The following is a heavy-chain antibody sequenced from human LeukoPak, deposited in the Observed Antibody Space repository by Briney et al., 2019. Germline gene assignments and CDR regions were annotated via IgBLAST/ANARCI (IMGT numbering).Heavy chain of an antibody. D-gene: IGHD1-26*01. CDR3: ARDQVGATTPYYFDY. J-gene: IGHJ4*02. CDR2: ISAYNGNT. CDR1: GYTFTSYG. Sequence: ASVKVSCKASGYTFTSYGISWVRQAPGQGLEWMGWISAYNGNTNYAQKLQGRVTMTTDTSTSTAYMELRSLRSDDTAVYYCARDQVGATTPYYFDYWGQGTLVTVSS. V-gene: IGHV1-18*01.